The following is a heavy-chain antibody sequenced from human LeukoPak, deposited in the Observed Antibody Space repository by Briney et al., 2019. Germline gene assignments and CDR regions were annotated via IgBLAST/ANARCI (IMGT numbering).Heavy chain of an antibody. D-gene: IGHD3-3*01. Sequence: SETLPLTCTVSGGSISSGSYYWSWIRQPAGKGLEWIGRIYTSGSTNYNPSLKSRVTISVDTSKNQFSLKLSSVTAADTAVYYCARGARNYDFWSGPPPNYMDVWGKGTTVTVSS. CDR1: GGSISSGSYY. CDR3: ARGARNYDFWSGPPPNYMDV. V-gene: IGHV4-61*02. CDR2: IYTSGST. J-gene: IGHJ6*03.